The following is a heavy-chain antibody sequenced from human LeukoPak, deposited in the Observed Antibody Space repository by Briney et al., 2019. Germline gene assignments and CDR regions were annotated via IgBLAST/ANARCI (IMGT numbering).Heavy chain of an antibody. Sequence: GGSLRLSCAASGFTFSSYAMHWVRQAPGKGLEWVAVISYDGSNKYYADSVKGRFTISRDNSKNTLYLQMYSLRAEDTAVYYCARDRDSSGYYWDFDYWGQGTLVTVSS. CDR1: GFTFSSYA. CDR3: ARDRDSSGYYWDFDY. V-gene: IGHV3-30-3*01. CDR2: ISYDGSNK. J-gene: IGHJ4*02. D-gene: IGHD3-22*01.